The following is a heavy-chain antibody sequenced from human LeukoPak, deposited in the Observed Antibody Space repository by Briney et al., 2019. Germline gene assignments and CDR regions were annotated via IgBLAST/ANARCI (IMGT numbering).Heavy chain of an antibody. Sequence: PSETLSLTCAVFGGSFSGYYWSWIRQPPGKGLEWIGYINYSGFTKYNPSVKSRITLSVDTPKNQFSLNLTSVTAADTAIYYCARHVKIPVAGFDYWGQGTPVTVSS. V-gene: IGHV4-59*08. J-gene: IGHJ4*02. CDR1: GGSFSGYY. CDR2: INYSGFT. D-gene: IGHD6-19*01. CDR3: ARHVKIPVAGFDY.